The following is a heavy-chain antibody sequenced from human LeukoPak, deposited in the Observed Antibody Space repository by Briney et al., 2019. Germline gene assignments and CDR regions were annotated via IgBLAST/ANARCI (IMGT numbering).Heavy chain of an antibody. CDR2: IYYSGST. Sequence: SETLSLTCTVSGDSISNNYWSWIRQPPGKGLEWIGYIYYSGSTNYNPSLKSRVTISVDTPKHHFSLKLSSVTATDTAVYYCARHGSGSYLGYFDYWGQGILVTVSS. CDR3: ARHGSGSYLGYFDY. D-gene: IGHD1-26*01. V-gene: IGHV4-59*08. J-gene: IGHJ4*02. CDR1: GDSISNNY.